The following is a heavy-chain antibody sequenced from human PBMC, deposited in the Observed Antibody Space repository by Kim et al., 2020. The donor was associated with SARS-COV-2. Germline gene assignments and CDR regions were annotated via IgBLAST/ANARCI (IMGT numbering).Heavy chain of an antibody. D-gene: IGHD5-12*01. CDR2: ISSSSTYT. CDR3: ARGRRFPSY. J-gene: IGHJ4*02. CDR1: GFTFSDYY. Sequence: GGSLRLSCAASGFTFSDYYMNWIRQAPGKGLEWVSYISSSSTYTDYADSVKGRFTISRDNAKNSLDLQMNSLRAEDTAVYYCARGRRFPSYWGQGTLATVSS. V-gene: IGHV3-11*06.